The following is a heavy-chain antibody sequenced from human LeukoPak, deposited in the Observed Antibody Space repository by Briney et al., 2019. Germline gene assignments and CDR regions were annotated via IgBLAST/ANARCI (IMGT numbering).Heavy chain of an antibody. Sequence: GGSLRLSCATSGFIFSSDSMIWVRQAPGKGLEWVSSISSSSSYIYYADSVKGRFTISRDNAKNSLYLQMNSLRAEDTAVYYCASSADIVATIEDAFDIWGQGTMVTVSS. J-gene: IGHJ3*02. V-gene: IGHV3-21*01. CDR2: ISSSSSYI. D-gene: IGHD5-12*01. CDR3: ASSADIVATIEDAFDI. CDR1: GFIFSSDS.